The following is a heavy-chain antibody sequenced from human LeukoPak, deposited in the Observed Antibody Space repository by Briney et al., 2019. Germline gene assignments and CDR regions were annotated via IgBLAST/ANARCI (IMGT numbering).Heavy chain of an antibody. V-gene: IGHV3-23*01. CDR1: GFTFSSYG. CDR3: AKAPWWELPIPPTYYFDY. D-gene: IGHD1-26*01. CDR2: ISGSGGST. J-gene: IGHJ4*02. Sequence: PGGSLRLSCAASGFTFSSYGMSWVRQAPGKGLEWVSAISGSGGSTYYADSVKGRFTISRDNSKNTLYLQMNSLRAEDTAVYCCAKAPWWELPIPPTYYFDYWGQGTLVTVSS.